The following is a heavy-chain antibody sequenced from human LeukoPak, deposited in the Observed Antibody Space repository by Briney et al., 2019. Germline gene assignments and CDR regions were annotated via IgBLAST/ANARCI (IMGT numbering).Heavy chain of an antibody. CDR3: ARLSTVTTSFDY. D-gene: IGHD4-17*01. J-gene: IGHJ4*02. CDR2: IYTSGTT. V-gene: IGHV4-61*02. CDR1: GDSISRGIHY. Sequence: ESSETLSLTCTVSGDSISRGIHYWSWIRQPAGKGLEWIGRIYTSGTTHYNPSLKSRVTMSVDTSKNQFSLKLSSVTAADTAVYYCARLSTVTTSFDYWGQGTLVTVSS.